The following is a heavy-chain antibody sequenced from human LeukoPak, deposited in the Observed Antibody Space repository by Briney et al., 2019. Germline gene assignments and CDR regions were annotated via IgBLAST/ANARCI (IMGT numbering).Heavy chain of an antibody. CDR3: ASHGSGSSFDY. V-gene: IGHV3-21*01. J-gene: IGHJ4*02. D-gene: IGHD3-10*01. CDR1: GFTFSSYS. Sequence: PGGSLRLSCAASGFTFSSYSMNWVRQAPGKGLEWVSSISSSSSYIYYADSVKGRFTISRDNAKNSLYLQMNGLRAEDTAVYYCASHGSGSSFDYWGQGTLVTVSS. CDR2: ISSSSSYI.